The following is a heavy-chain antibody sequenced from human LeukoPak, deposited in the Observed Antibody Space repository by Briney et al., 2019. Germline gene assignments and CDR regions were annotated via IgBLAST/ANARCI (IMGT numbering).Heavy chain of an antibody. CDR3: ARPYYYDSSGYYSGLGFDY. CDR1: GGSISSYY. Sequence: SETLSLTCTVSGGSISSYYWSWIRQPPGKGLEWIGEINHSGSTNYNPSLKSRVTISVDTSKNQLSLKLSSVTAADTAVYYCARPYYYDSSGYYSGLGFDYWGQGTLVTVSS. J-gene: IGHJ4*02. D-gene: IGHD3-22*01. V-gene: IGHV4-34*01. CDR2: INHSGST.